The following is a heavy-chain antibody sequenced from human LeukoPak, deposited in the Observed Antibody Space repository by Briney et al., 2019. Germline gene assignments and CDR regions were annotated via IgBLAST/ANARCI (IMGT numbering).Heavy chain of an antibody. V-gene: IGHV3-7*01. CDR2: IKQDGSEK. Sequence: HAGGSLRLSCAASAFTFSTYWMTWVRQAPGKGLEWVADIKQDGSEKYYVDSVKGRFTISRQNAKKLVFLQMNSLRAEDTAVYYCARHRSGGSQDDAFDIWGQGTMVTVSS. CDR1: AFTFSTYW. J-gene: IGHJ3*02. CDR3: ARHRSGGSQDDAFDI. D-gene: IGHD2-15*01.